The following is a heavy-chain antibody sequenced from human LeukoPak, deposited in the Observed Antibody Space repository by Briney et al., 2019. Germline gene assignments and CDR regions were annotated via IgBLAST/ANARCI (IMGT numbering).Heavy chain of an antibody. Sequence: GRSLRLSCAASGFTFSSYAMSWVRQAPGKGLEWVSAISGSGSNTYYADPVKGRLTISRDNSKNTLYLQMNSLRAEDTAVYYCAKRGYESSDLFDYWGQGTLVTVSA. CDR2: ISGSGSNT. V-gene: IGHV3-23*01. CDR1: GFTFSSYA. J-gene: IGHJ4*02. CDR3: AKRGYESSDLFDY. D-gene: IGHD5-12*01.